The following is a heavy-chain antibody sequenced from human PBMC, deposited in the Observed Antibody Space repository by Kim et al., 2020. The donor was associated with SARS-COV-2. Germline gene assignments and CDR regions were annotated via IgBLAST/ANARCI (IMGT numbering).Heavy chain of an antibody. V-gene: IGHV4-59*13. Sequence: SETLSLTCTVSGGSISSYYWSWIRQPPGKGLEWIGYIYYSGSTNYNPSLKSRVTISVDTSKNQFSLKLSSVTAADTAEYYCARGGITIFGVVNAIDYWGQGTLVTVSS. CDR2: IYYSGST. CDR3: ARGGITIFGVVNAIDY. CDR1: GGSISSYY. J-gene: IGHJ4*02. D-gene: IGHD3-3*01.